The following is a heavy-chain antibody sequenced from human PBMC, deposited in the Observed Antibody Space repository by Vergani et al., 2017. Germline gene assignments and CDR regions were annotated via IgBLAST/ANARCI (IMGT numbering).Heavy chain of an antibody. Sequence: QVQLVQSGAEVKKPGASVKVSCKVSGYTLTELSMHWVRQAPGKGLEWMGGFDPEDDETIYAQKFQGRVTITADESTSTAYIELSSLRSEDTAVYYCARGWFGESVKQSIYYYYYGMDVWGQGTTVTVSS. V-gene: IGHV1-24*01. CDR2: FDPEDDET. D-gene: IGHD3-10*01. CDR1: GYTLTELS. J-gene: IGHJ6*02. CDR3: ARGWFGESVKQSIYYYYYGMDV.